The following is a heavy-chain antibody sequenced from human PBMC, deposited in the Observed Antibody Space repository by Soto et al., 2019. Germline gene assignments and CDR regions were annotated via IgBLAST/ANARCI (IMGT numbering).Heavy chain of an antibody. J-gene: IGHJ4*02. V-gene: IGHV3-48*02. CDR1: GFTFSSYS. CDR2: ISSSSSTI. Sequence: EVQLVESGGGLVQPGGSLRLSCAASGFTFSSYSMNWVRQAPGKGLKWVSYISSSSSTIYYADSVKGRFTISRDNAKNSLYLQMNSLRDEDTAVYYCARDRLGVVVTAPIDYWGQGTLVTVSS. D-gene: IGHD2-21*02. CDR3: ARDRLGVVVTAPIDY.